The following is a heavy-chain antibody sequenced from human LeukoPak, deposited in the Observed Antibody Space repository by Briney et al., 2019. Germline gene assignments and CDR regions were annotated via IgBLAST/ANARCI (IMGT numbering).Heavy chain of an antibody. Sequence: SETLSLTCSVSGGSLSPYYWSWLRQPPGGGLEWLGEIDQSGSTNYNPSLKSRVTISVEKFKNQFSLEVTSVTAADTAIYYCATLGGLYYESHGYPDFDHWGQGTLVTVSP. V-gene: IGHV4-34*01. D-gene: IGHD3-22*01. CDR3: ATLGGLYYESHGYPDFDH. J-gene: IGHJ4*02. CDR1: GGSLSPYY. CDR2: IDQSGST.